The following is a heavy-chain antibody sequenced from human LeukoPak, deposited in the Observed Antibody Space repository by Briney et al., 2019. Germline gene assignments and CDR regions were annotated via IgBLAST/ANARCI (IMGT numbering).Heavy chain of an antibody. V-gene: IGHV3-11*04. D-gene: IGHD6-6*01. CDR1: GFIFSDYY. J-gene: IGHJ3*02. Sequence: GGSLRLSCAASGFIFSDYYMTWIRQAPGRGLEWISYITTNGASTYYATSVKGRFTISRDNAKNSLYLQMNSLGAGDTAVYYCARDIAARPFSAFDIWGQGTMVTVSS. CDR3: ARDIAARPFSAFDI. CDR2: ITTNGAST.